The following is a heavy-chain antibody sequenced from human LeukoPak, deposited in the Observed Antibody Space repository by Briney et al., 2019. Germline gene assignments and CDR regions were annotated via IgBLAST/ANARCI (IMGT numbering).Heavy chain of an antibody. J-gene: IGHJ4*02. CDR1: GGSISSSSYY. V-gene: IGHV4-39*01. CDR2: IYYSGST. CDR3: ARRDGEGSGSSLPFDY. Sequence: IPSETLSLTCTVSGGSISSSSYYWGWLRQPPGKGLEWIGSIYYSGSTYYNPSLKSRVTISVDTSKNQFSLKLSSVTAADTAVYYCARRDGEGSGSSLPFDYWGQGTLVTVSS. D-gene: IGHD1-26*01.